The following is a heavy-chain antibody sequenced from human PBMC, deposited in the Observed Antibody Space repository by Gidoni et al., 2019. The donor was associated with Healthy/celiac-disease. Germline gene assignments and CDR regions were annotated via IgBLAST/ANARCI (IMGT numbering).Heavy chain of an antibody. CDR3: ARDSVVVISPDAFDI. CDR2: IWYDGSNK. J-gene: IGHJ3*02. CDR1: GFTFSSYG. D-gene: IGHD3-22*01. Sequence: QVQLVESGGGVVQPGRSLRLSCAASGFTFSSYGMHWVRQAPGKGLECVAVIWYDGSNKYYADSVKGRFTISRDNSKNTLYLQMNSLRAEDTAVYYCARDSVVVISPDAFDIWGQGTMVTVSS. V-gene: IGHV3-33*01.